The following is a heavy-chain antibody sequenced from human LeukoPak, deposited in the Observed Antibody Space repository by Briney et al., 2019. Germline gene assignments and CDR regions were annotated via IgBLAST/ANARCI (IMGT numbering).Heavy chain of an antibody. CDR3: ARDKWELLKLSDY. CDR2: MNPNSGNT. D-gene: IGHD1-26*01. CDR1: GYTFTSYD. Sequence: ASVKVSCTASGYTFTSYDINWVRQATGQGLEWMGWMNPNSGNTGYAQKFQGRVTMTRNTSISTAYMELSRLRSDDTAVYYCARDKWELLKLSDYWGQGTLVTVSS. J-gene: IGHJ4*02. V-gene: IGHV1-8*01.